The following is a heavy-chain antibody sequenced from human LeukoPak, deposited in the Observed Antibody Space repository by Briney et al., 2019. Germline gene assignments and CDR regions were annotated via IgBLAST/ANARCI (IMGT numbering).Heavy chain of an antibody. CDR2: IYSGGST. J-gene: IGHJ4*02. CDR1: GFTFSSNY. V-gene: IGHV3-53*01. CDR3: AKDSRVGLGYNYLDY. Sequence: GGSLRLSCAASGFTFSSNYMSWVRQAPGKGLEWVSVIYSGGSTYYSDSVKGRFTISRDNTKNTLYLQMNSLRAEDTAVYYCAKDSRVGLGYNYLDYWGQGTLVTVSS. D-gene: IGHD5-24*01.